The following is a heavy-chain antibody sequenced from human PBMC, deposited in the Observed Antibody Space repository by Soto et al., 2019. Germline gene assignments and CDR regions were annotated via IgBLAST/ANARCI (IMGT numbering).Heavy chain of an antibody. Sequence: GGSLRLSCAASGFSFSDHYMTWIRQAPGKGLEWVSHISSSGTTKTYADSVRGRFTISRDNAKKSLFLEMNSLRAEDTALYYCATLSRGYYNGMDVWAKGPRSPSP. CDR2: ISSSGTTK. J-gene: IGHJ6*02. CDR3: ATLSRGYYNGMDV. CDR1: GFSFSDHY. V-gene: IGHV3-11*01.